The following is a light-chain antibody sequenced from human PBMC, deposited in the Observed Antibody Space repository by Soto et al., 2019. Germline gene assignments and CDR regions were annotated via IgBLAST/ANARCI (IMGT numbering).Light chain of an antibody. CDR2: QTS. Sequence: EIVLTQSPATLSSFPGDRVTLSCRASQYINTRLAWYQHRPGQAPRLLIYQTSLRAAGIPARFSASGSGTDFTLTLSAVQPEDFALYYCHQRQSWPRTFGQGTKVDI. CDR1: QYINTR. J-gene: IGKJ1*01. CDR3: HQRQSWPRT. V-gene: IGKV3-11*01.